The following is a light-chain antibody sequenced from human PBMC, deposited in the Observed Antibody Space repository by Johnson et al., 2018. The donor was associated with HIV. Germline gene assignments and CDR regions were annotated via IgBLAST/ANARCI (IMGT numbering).Light chain of an antibody. V-gene: IGLV1-51*01. J-gene: IGLJ1*01. CDR2: ENN. CDR1: SSNFENNY. CDR3: GTWDSSLSALYV. Sequence: QAVLTQPPSVSAAPGQKVTISCSGSSSNFENNYVSWYVQLPRTAPRLLIYENNKRPSGIPDRFSGSKSGTPAPLAITGPHHGDEADYYCGTWDSSLSALYVFGTGTKVTVL.